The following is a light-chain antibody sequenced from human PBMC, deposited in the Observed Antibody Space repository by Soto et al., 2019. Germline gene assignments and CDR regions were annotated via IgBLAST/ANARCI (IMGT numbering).Light chain of an antibody. V-gene: IGKV1-5*01. Sequence: DIQMTQSPSTLSASIGDRVTITCRASESIRTWLAWYQHKPGKAPKFLIYDASSLESGVPSRFSGSGSGTEFTLTISNLQPDDFATYYCLQDINYPWTFGQGTKVDIK. CDR3: LQDINYPWT. CDR2: DAS. CDR1: ESIRTW. J-gene: IGKJ1*01.